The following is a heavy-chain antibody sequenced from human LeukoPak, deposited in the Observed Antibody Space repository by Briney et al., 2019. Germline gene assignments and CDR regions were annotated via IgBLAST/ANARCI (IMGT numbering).Heavy chain of an antibody. V-gene: IGHV3-74*01. CDR2: INGDGSIT. D-gene: IGHD3-10*01. Sequence: PGGSLRLSCAASGFTFSPYWMHWVRQTQGKGLEWVSRINGDGSITTYADSVKGRFTISRDNAKNTLYVQMNSLRAEDTAVYYCTRDLDGSGNYHWFDPWGQGTLVTVSS. J-gene: IGHJ5*02. CDR1: GFTFSPYW. CDR3: TRDLDGSGNYHWFDP.